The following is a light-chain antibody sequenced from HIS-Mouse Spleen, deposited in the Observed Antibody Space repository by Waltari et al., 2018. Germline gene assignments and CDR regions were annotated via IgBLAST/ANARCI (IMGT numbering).Light chain of an antibody. CDR3: SSYAGSNNFVV. J-gene: IGLJ2*01. V-gene: IGLV2-8*01. CDR2: EVS. CDR1: SSDVGCYNH. Sequence: QSALTQPPSAAGSPGQSVTIACTGTSSDVGCYNHAPWDQQHPGKAPQLMIYEVSKRPSGVPDRFSGSKSGNTASLTVSGLQAEDEADYYCSSYAGSNNFVVFGGGTKLTVL.